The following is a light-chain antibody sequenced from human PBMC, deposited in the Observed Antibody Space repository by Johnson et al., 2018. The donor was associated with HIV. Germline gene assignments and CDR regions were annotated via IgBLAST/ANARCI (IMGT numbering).Light chain of an antibody. Sequence: QSVLTQPPSVSAAPGQKVTISCSGSSSNIGNNYVSWYQQLPGTAPKLLIYDNNKRPSGIPDLFSGSKSGTSATLGISGLQTGDEADYYCGTWDNSLGVFFVFGTGTEVTVL. CDR2: DNN. CDR3: GTWDNSLGVFFV. J-gene: IGLJ1*01. CDR1: SSNIGNNY. V-gene: IGLV1-51*01.